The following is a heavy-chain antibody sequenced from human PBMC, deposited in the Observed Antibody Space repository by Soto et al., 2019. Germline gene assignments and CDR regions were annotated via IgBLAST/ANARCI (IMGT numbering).Heavy chain of an antibody. V-gene: IGHV3-13*05. CDR3: ARTDRDFYGLDV. Sequence: EVQLVESGGGLVQPGGSLRLSCEASGFTFRNYDMHWVRQGTGKGLECVSGISAAGDPDYADSVEGRFTISRENDQNSFFLQMNSLRVGDTAVYYCARTDRDFYGLDVWGQGTTVIVSS. CDR1: GFTFRNYD. CDR2: ISAAGDP. J-gene: IGHJ6*02.